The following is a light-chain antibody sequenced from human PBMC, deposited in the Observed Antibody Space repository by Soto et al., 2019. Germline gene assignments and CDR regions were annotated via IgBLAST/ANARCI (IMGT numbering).Light chain of an antibody. CDR2: AAS. J-gene: IGKJ5*01. V-gene: IGKV1-39*01. CDR1: QGIANY. Sequence: DIQMNQSPSSLSASVGDRVTITFRASQGIANYLNWYQQKPGKAPKLLIYAASSLQRGVPSRFSGSGFGTDFTLTISSLQPEDFATYYCQQNYSPPLIPFGQGALLAVK. CDR3: QQNYSPPLIP.